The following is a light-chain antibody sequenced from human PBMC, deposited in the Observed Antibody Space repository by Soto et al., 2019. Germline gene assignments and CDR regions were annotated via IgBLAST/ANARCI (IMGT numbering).Light chain of an antibody. Sequence: EIVMTQSPDILSVSPGERATLSCRASQSVSSNLAWYQQKPGQSPRLLIYAASNRATGIPARFSGSGSGTDFTLTISSLEPEDFAVYYCQQRSNWPPTFGQGTRLEIK. J-gene: IGKJ5*01. CDR2: AAS. V-gene: IGKV3-11*01. CDR1: QSVSSN. CDR3: QQRSNWPPT.